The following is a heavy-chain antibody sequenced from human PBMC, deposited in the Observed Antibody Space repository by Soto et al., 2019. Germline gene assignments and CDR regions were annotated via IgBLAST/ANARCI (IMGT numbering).Heavy chain of an antibody. CDR3: ARRVGRLKDAFDY. D-gene: IGHD6-25*01. CDR1: GFTFSSYW. V-gene: IGHV3-7*01. CDR2: IKQDGSEK. J-gene: IGHJ4*02. Sequence: EVQLVESGGGLVQPGGSLRLSCAASGFTFSSYWMSWVRQAPGKGLEWVANIKQDGSEKYYVDSVKGRFTISRDNAKNSLYLQMNSLRAEDTAVYYCARRVGRLKDAFDYWGQGTLVTVSS.